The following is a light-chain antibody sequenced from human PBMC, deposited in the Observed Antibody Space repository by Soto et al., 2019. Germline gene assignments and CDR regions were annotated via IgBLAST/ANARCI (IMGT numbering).Light chain of an antibody. CDR2: SNN. CDR3: RAWDDTLNGWV. Sequence: QSALTQPPSASGTPGQTVTISCSGGTSKIGSNTINWYQHPPGMAPKLLIYSNNQRPSGVPDRFSGSKSGTSASLAISRLQSEDEADFYCRAWDDTLNGWVFGGGTKVTV. J-gene: IGLJ3*02. CDR1: TSKIGSNT. V-gene: IGLV1-44*01.